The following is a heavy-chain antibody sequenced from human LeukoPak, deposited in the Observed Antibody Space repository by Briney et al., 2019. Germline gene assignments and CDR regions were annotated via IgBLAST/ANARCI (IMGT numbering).Heavy chain of an antibody. D-gene: IGHD2-2*02. Sequence: GGSLRLSCAASGFTFSSYAMTWFRQAPGKGLEWVSSISSSSSYIYYADSVKGRFTISRDNAKNSLYLQMNSLRAEDTAVYYCARDVPPAAILGAFDIWGQGTMVTVSS. CDR1: GFTFSSYA. CDR3: ARDVPPAAILGAFDI. J-gene: IGHJ3*02. V-gene: IGHV3-21*01. CDR2: ISSSSSYI.